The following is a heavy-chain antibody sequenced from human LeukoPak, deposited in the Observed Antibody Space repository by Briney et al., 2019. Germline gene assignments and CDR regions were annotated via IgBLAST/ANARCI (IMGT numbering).Heavy chain of an antibody. CDR1: GGSFSGYS. Sequence: PSETLSLTCAVYGGSFSGYSWGWIRQPPGKGLEWIGYIYHSGSTYYNPSLKSRVTISVDRSKNQFSLKLSSVTAADTAVYYCAREHSSGWYKRLDYWGQGTLVTVSS. J-gene: IGHJ4*02. V-gene: IGHV4-30-2*01. CDR3: AREHSSGWYKRLDY. D-gene: IGHD6-19*01. CDR2: IYHSGST.